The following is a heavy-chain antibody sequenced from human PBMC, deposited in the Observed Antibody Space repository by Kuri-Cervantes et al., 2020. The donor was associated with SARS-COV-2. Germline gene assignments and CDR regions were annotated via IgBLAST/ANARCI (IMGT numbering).Heavy chain of an antibody. CDR2: ISISSYI. D-gene: IGHD2-2*01. J-gene: IGHJ4*02. CDR3: ARAPPAAAIFFDY. CDR1: GFTFSRYA. V-gene: IGHV3-21*01. Sequence: GGSLRLSCAASGFTFSRYAMHWVRQARGKGLEWGSSISISSYIYYADSVKGRFTISRDNAKTSLYLQMNSLRAEDTAVYYCARAPPAAAIFFDYWGQGTLVTVSS.